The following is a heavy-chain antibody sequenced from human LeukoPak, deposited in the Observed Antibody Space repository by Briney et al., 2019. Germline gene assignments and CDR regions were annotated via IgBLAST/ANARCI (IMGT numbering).Heavy chain of an antibody. J-gene: IGHJ5*02. CDR1: GFTFSNYW. D-gene: IGHD2-2*01. V-gene: IGHV3-7*05. CDR2: IKQDGSEK. CDR3: ARDIGYCSRTSCYDYGMDA. Sequence: GGSLRLSCAASGFTFSNYWMSWVRQAPGKGLEWVANIKQDGSEKYYVDSVKGRFTISRDNAKNSLYLQMNSLRAEDTAVYYCARDIGYCSRTSCYDYGMDAWGQGTLVTVSS.